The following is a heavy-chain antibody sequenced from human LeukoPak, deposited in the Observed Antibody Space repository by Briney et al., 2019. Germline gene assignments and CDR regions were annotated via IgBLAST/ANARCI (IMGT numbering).Heavy chain of an antibody. Sequence: GGSLRLSCAASGFTFSSYEMNWVRQAPGKGLEWVSYISSSGSTIYYTDSVKGRFTISRDNSKNTLYLQMNSLGAEDTAVYYCARPVAGDIDYWGQGTLVTVSS. CDR3: ARPVAGDIDY. V-gene: IGHV3-48*03. D-gene: IGHD6-19*01. CDR1: GFTFSSYE. CDR2: ISSSGSTI. J-gene: IGHJ4*02.